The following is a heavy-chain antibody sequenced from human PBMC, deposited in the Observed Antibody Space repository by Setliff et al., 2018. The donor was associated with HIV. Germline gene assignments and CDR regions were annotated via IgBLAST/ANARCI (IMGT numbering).Heavy chain of an antibody. CDR3: AREVDVVTTSDAFDI. Sequence: SETLSLTCAVSRSYISGSYYWAWIRQPPGKGLEWIGNIYPSGSIHPSGATNYLPSLKSRTTISLDTSMNQFSLKLTSVTAADTAVYYCAREVDVVTTSDAFDIWGQGTMVTVSS. D-gene: IGHD2-21*02. CDR1: RSYISGSYY. CDR2: IYPSGSIHPSGAT. V-gene: IGHV4-38-2*02. J-gene: IGHJ3*02.